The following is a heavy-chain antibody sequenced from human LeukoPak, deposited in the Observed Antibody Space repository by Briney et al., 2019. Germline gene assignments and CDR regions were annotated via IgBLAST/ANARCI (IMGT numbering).Heavy chain of an antibody. Sequence: GGSLRLSCVDSGFTFSNHYMAWVRQTPGKGLQWVAIINQDGSHENYVDSVRGRFTISRDNAKNSLYLQMNSLRAEDTAVYYCTRDPSLGALDIWGQGTAVTVSS. D-gene: IGHD3-16*01. J-gene: IGHJ3*02. CDR3: TRDPSLGALDI. CDR1: GFTFSNHY. V-gene: IGHV3-7*01. CDR2: INQDGSHE.